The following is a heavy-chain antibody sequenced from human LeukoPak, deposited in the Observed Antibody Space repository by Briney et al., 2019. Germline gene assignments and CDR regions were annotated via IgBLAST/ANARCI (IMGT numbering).Heavy chain of an antibody. J-gene: IGHJ5*02. V-gene: IGHV4-34*01. Sequence: SETLSLTCAVYGGSFSGYYWSWTRQPPGKGLEWIGEINHSGSTNYNPSLKSRVTISVDTSKNQFSLKLSSVTAADTAVYYCARVGLLWFGELLYNWFDPWGQGTLVTVSS. CDR2: INHSGST. D-gene: IGHD3-10*01. CDR3: ARVGLLWFGELLYNWFDP. CDR1: GGSFSGYY.